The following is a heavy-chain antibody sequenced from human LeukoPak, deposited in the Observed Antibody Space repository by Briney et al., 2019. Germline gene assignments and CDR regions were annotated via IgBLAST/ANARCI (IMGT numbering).Heavy chain of an antibody. Sequence: SETLSLTCGVYGGSFSGYYWSWIRQPPGKGLEWIGEINHSGSTNYNPSLKSRVTISVDTSKNQFSLKLSSVTAADTAVYYCARGTRKKYYYDSSGYYFEYWGQGTLVTVSS. CDR2: INHSGST. D-gene: IGHD3-22*01. CDR3: ARGTRKKYYYDSSGYYFEY. V-gene: IGHV4-34*01. J-gene: IGHJ4*02. CDR1: GGSFSGYY.